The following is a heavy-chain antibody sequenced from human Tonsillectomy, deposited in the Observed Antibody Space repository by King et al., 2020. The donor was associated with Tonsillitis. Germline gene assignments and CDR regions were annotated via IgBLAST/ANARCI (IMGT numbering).Heavy chain of an antibody. J-gene: IGHJ2*01. CDR3: ARDTTAAAALPGVWYFDL. Sequence: VQLQESGPGLVKPSGTLSLTCAVSGGSISSSNWWSWVRPPPGTGLEWIWEIYHSGSTNYNPSLKSRIPISVDKSKNQFSLKLSSVTAADTAVDSCARDTTAAAALPGVWYFDLLGRGTLVTVSS. D-gene: IGHD6-13*01. CDR1: GGSISSSNW. V-gene: IGHV4-4*02. CDR2: IYHSGST.